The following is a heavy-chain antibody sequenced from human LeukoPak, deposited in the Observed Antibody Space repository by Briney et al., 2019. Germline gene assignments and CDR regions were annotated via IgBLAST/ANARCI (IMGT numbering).Heavy chain of an antibody. J-gene: IGHJ6*03. D-gene: IGHD3-10*01. V-gene: IGHV3-30*02. CDR2: ITYDGIKR. CDR3: AKDGAAGGSDRATYYMDV. Sequence: GGSLRLSCVVSGFTFSSFGMHWVRQAPGKGLEWVAFITYDGIKRPYADSVKGRFTISRDNSKNTLYLQMDGLRPEDTAVYYCAKDGAAGGSDRATYYMDVWGKGTTVTVS. CDR1: GFTFSSFG.